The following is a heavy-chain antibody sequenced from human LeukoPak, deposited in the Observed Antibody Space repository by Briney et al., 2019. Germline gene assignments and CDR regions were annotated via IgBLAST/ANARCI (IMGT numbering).Heavy chain of an antibody. V-gene: IGHV4-59*12. D-gene: IGHD3-22*01. Sequence: PSETLSLTCTVSGGALSSCHWSWIRQSPGRGLEWLGHISYRGNTDYNPALKSRVTISVDMFYNQFSLKLSSVTAADTAVYYCAGTYYFDSSGHYFGGNGFDIWGQGTMVTVSS. CDR1: GGALSSCH. J-gene: IGHJ3*02. CDR3: AGTYYFDSSGHYFGGNGFDI. CDR2: ISYRGNT.